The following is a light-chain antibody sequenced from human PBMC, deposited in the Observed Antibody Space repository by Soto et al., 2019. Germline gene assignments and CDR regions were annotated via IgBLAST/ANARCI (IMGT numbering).Light chain of an antibody. V-gene: IGKV3-15*01. CDR3: QQYNNWPPIT. Sequence: EIVLTQSPATLSLSPGERATLSCRASPSVANFVAWYQQKPGQAPRLLIYGASTRATGIPARFSGSGSGTEFTLTISSLQSEDFAVYYCQQYNNWPPITFGPGTRLEIK. CDR1: PSVANF. CDR2: GAS. J-gene: IGKJ5*01.